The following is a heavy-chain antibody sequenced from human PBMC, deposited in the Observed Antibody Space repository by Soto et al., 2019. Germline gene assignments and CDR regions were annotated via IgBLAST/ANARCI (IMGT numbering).Heavy chain of an antibody. Sequence: GGSLRLSCAASGFTFSSHWMSWVRQAPGKGLEWVANIKPDGSERYYVDSVKGRFTISRDDSKNTVDLQMNSLTVEDTGLSYCESGLLRDPQGIGGYYDFWGQGTQVTVSS. D-gene: IGHD2-15*01. J-gene: IGHJ4*02. CDR2: IKPDGSER. CDR3: ESGLLRDPQGIGGYYDF. V-gene: IGHV3-7*03. CDR1: GFTFSSHW.